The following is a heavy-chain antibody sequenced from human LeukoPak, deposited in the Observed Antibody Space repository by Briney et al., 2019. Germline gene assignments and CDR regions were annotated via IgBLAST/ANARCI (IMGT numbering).Heavy chain of an antibody. CDR3: ARAAVTTSRYFQH. CDR1: GGSISNYY. Sequence: ETLSLPCTVPGGSISNYYWSWIRQPPGKGLEWIGYIYNSGHTNYNPSLKSRVTISEDTYQNQLSLYLSYVPDADTAVYYCARAAVTTSRYFQHWGQGTLVSVSS. CDR2: IYNSGHT. D-gene: IGHD4-17*01. V-gene: IGHV4-59*01. J-gene: IGHJ1*01.